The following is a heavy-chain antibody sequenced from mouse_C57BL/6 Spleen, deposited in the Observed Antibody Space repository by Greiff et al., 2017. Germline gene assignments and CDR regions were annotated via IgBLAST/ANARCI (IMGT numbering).Heavy chain of an antibody. CDR1: GFTFSDYG. D-gene: IGHD2-2*01. CDR2: SSSGSSTI. CDR3: ARAGYYYAMDY. J-gene: IGHJ4*01. V-gene: IGHV5-17*01. Sequence: EVKLVESGGGLVKPGGSLKLSCAASGFTFSDYGMHWVRQAPEKGLEWVAYSSSGSSTIYYADTVKGRFTISRDNAKNTLFLQMTSLRSEDTAMYYCARAGYYYAMDYWGQGTSVTVSS.